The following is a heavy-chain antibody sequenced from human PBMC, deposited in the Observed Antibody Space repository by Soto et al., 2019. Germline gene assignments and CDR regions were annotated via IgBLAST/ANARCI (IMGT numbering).Heavy chain of an antibody. CDR2: IYYMGGS. V-gene: IGHV4-59*08. Sequence: LETLSLTSTDSGDSISSYYWSWTRQTPGKGLQWIGYIYYMGGSYYDPSLKSRVTISVDMSRNQFSLKLNSVTAEDTAVYFCARHGGITMIRGVLSAFDIWGQGTMVTVSS. CDR3: ARHGGITMIRGVLSAFDI. CDR1: GDSISSYY. D-gene: IGHD3-10*01. J-gene: IGHJ3*02.